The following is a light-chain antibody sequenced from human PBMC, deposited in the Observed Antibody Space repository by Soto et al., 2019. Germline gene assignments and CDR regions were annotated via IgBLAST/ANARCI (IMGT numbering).Light chain of an antibody. CDR1: SEHSRNA. CDR2: LNSDGSH. J-gene: IGLJ2*01. CDR3: QTWGTGILV. Sequence: QSVLTQSPSASASLGASVKLTCTLSSEHSRNAIAWHQQQPEKGPRYLMKLNSDGSHSNGDGIPDRFSGSSSGAERYLTISSLQSEDEADYYCQTWGTGILVFGGGTKLTVL. V-gene: IGLV4-69*01.